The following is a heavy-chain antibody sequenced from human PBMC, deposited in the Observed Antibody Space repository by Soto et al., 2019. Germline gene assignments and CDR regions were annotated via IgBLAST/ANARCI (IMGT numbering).Heavy chain of an antibody. D-gene: IGHD3-16*01. CDR2: IQEDGGEI. CDR1: GFRVSNHW. CDR3: ARDKGGRSGMDV. J-gene: IGHJ6*02. Sequence: EEELVESGGGLVQPGGSLRLSCAASGFRVSNHWMSWVRQAPGKGLELLAYIQEDGGEIFYADSVKGRFTLSRDNAKNSVYVEMDSLRDEDTAVYYCARDKGGRSGMDVWGQGTTVTVSS. V-gene: IGHV3-7*04.